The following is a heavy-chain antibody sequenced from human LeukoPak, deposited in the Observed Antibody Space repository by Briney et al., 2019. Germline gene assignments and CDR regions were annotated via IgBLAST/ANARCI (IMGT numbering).Heavy chain of an antibody. J-gene: IGHJ4*02. Sequence: RASETLSLTCAVYDGSFSGYYWSWIRQPPGKGLEWIGEINHSGSTNYNPSLKSRVTISVDTSKNQFSLKLSSVTAADTAVYYCARAGNLIAAAGTIYWGQGTLVTVSS. CDR1: DGSFSGYY. D-gene: IGHD6-13*01. CDR2: INHSGST. CDR3: ARAGNLIAAAGTIY. V-gene: IGHV4-34*01.